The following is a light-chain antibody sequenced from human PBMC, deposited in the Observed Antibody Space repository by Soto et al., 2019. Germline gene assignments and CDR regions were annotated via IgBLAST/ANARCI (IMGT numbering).Light chain of an antibody. CDR3: QQHGSSPPIT. J-gene: IGKJ5*01. V-gene: IGKV3-20*01. CDR1: QSVSSGY. CDR2: ATS. Sequence: EIVLTQSPGALSLSPGERATLSCRASQSVSSGYLAWYQQKPGQAPRLLIFATSRRATGIPDRFSGSGSGTDFTLTISRLEPEDVAVYYCQQHGSSPPITFGQGTRLEIK.